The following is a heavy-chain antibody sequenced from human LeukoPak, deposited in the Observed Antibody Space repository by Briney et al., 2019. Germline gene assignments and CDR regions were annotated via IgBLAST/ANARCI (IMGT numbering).Heavy chain of an antibody. V-gene: IGHV3-30*04. D-gene: IGHD6-13*01. Sequence: GSLRLSCAAAGVTFSSYAMHWVRQAPGKGLEWLAVISYDGRNKYYADSVKGRVTISRDNSKNTLYLQMNSLRAEDTAVYYCARELAAAESYYYGMDVWGQGTTVTVSS. J-gene: IGHJ6*02. CDR3: ARELAAAESYYYGMDV. CDR2: ISYDGRNK. CDR1: GVTFSSYA.